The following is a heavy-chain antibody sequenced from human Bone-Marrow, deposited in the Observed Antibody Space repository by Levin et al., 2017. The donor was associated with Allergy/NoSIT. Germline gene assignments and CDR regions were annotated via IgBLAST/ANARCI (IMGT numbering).Heavy chain of an antibody. V-gene: IGHV3-72*01. D-gene: IGHD4-23*01. CDR1: GFIFSDHY. CDR3: EATMASCGKTPTPACYHGMDV. J-gene: IGHJ6*02. Sequence: GGSLRLSCAASGFIFSDHYMDWVRQAPGKGLEWVGRTRNKANSHTTEYAASVKGRFTISRDDSKNSMYLQMNSLKTEDTAVYHCEATMASCGKTPTPACYHGMDVWGQGTTVIVSS. CDR2: TRNKANSHTT.